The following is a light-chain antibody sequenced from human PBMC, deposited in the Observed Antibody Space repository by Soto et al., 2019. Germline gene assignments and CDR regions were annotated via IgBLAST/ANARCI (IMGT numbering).Light chain of an antibody. Sequence: DIQLTQSPSTLSASVGDRVTITCRASQTITNLLAWFQQKPGKAPKLLIYKASTLKSGVPSRFSGSGSGTEFTLTISSLQPDDFATYYCQQYNSYSGTFGQGTKVDI. J-gene: IGKJ1*01. V-gene: IGKV1-5*03. CDR1: QTITNL. CDR3: QQYNSYSGT. CDR2: KAS.